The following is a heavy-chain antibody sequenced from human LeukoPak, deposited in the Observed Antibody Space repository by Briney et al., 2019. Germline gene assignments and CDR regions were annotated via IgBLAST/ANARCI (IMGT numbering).Heavy chain of an antibody. D-gene: IGHD4-23*01. CDR3: ATELRWKEY. J-gene: IGHJ4*02. CDR2: MNPNSGNT. CDR1: GGTFSSYA. Sequence: ASVKVSCKASGGTFSSYAISWVRQATGQGLEWLGWMNPNSGNTGYAQKFQGRVTMTSDTSIDTAYMELSSLRSEDTAVYYCATELRWKEYWGQGTLVTVSS. V-gene: IGHV1-8*02.